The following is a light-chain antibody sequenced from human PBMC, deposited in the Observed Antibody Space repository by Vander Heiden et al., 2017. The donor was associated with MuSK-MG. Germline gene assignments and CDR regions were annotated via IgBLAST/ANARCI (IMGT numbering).Light chain of an antibody. CDR1: TGAVTSGHS. CDR2: DTS. J-gene: IGLJ3*02. V-gene: IGLV7-46*01. Sequence: QAVVTQEPSLTVSPGGTVTLTCSSSTGAVTSGHSPYWFQQKPGQAPSTLIYDTSNKRSWTPARFSGSLLGGKAALTLSGAQPEDEADYYCLLSYSGTRVFGGGTKLTVL. CDR3: LLSYSGTRV.